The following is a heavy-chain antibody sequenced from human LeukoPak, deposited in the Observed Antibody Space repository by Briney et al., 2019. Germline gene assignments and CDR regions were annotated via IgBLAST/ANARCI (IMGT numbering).Heavy chain of an antibody. CDR2: INHSGST. D-gene: IGHD3-10*01. CDR3: ARENYYGSGSYYKRVEFDY. J-gene: IGHJ4*02. V-gene: IGHV4-34*01. CDR1: GGSFSGYY. Sequence: SETLSLTCAVYGGSFSGYYWSWIRQPPGKGLEWIGEINHSGSTNYNPSLKSRVTMSADTSKNQFSLKLSSVTAADTAMYFCARENYYGSGSYYKRVEFDYWGQGTLVTVSS.